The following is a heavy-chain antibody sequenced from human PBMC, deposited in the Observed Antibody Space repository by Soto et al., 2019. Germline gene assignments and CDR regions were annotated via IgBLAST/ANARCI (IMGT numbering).Heavy chain of an antibody. CDR2: ISSSGGSA. CDR1: GFTFSSYG. Sequence: EVQLLESGGGLVQPGGSLRLSCAASGFTFSSYGMSWVRQAPGKGLEWVSAISSSGGSAYYADSVKGRFTISRDDSKNTLYLQMNSLRAEDTAVYYCARGATSPSYWGQGTLVTVSS. CDR3: ARGATSPSY. V-gene: IGHV3-23*01. J-gene: IGHJ4*02.